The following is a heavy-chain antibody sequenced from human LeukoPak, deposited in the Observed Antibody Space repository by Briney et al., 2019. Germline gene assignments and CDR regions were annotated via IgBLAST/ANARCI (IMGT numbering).Heavy chain of an antibody. CDR3: AKEGFYCSGGSCYSFYYYYMDV. V-gene: IGHV3-23*01. D-gene: IGHD2-15*01. J-gene: IGHJ6*03. CDR1: GFTLSSYA. Sequence: PGGSLRLSCAASGFTLSSYAMSWVRQGPGKGLEWVSAISVSGNTYHADSVKGRFTISRDSSKNTLYLQMNSLRAGDAAVYYCAKEGFYCSGGSCYSFYYYYMDVWGKGTTVTVSS. CDR2: ISVSGNT.